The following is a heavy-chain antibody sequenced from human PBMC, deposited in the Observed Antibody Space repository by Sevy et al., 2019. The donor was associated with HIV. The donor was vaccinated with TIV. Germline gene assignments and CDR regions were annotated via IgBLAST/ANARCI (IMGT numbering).Heavy chain of an antibody. CDR2: VDNDGSGT. V-gene: IGHV3-74*01. CDR3: TRDMYGIDY. Sequence: GGSLRLSCAASGFTFTNYWMHWVRQAPGKGLVWVSRVDNDGSGTNYADSVKGRFTICRDNAKNTVYLQMNSLRAEDTAVYYCTRDMYGIDYWGQGTLVTVS. CDR1: GFTFTNYW. D-gene: IGHD2-8*01. J-gene: IGHJ4*02.